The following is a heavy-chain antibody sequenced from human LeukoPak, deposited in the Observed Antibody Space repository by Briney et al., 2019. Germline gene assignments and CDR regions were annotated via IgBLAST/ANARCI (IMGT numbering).Heavy chain of an antibody. D-gene: IGHD2-15*01. CDR1: GLTFSSYA. Sequence: GGSLRLSCAASGLTFSSYAMSWVRQAPGKGLEWVSAISGSGGSTYYADSVKGRFTISRDNSKNTLYLQMNSLRAEDTAVYYCAKDPYTLVVAATPRLSWGQGTLVTVSS. V-gene: IGHV3-23*01. CDR2: ISGSGGST. CDR3: AKDPYTLVVAATPRLS. J-gene: IGHJ5*02.